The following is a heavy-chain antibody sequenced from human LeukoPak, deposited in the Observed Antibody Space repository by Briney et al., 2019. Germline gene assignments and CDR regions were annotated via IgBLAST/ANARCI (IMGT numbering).Heavy chain of an antibody. J-gene: IGHJ4*02. CDR2: IKQDGSEK. D-gene: IGHD5-18*01. V-gene: IGHV3-7*01. CDR1: GFTFSSYW. Sequence: GGSLRLSCAASGFTFSSYWMSWVRQAPGKGLEWVANIKQDGSEKYYVDSVKGRFTISRDNAKNSLCLQMNSLRAEDTAVYYCARDRAGYKFDYWGQGTLVTVSS. CDR3: ARDRAGYKFDY.